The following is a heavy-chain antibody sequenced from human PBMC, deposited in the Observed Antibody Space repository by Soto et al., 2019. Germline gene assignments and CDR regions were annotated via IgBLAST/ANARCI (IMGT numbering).Heavy chain of an antibody. CDR3: ARDRPHYDFWSGYYIPLYYYYGMDV. CDR2: ISAYNGNT. Sequence: ASVKVSCKASGYTFTSYGISWVRQAPGQGLEWMGWISAYNGNTNYAQKLQGRVTMTTDTSTSTAYMELRSPRSDDTAVYYCARDRPHYDFWSGYYIPLYYYYGMDVWGQGTTVTVSS. CDR1: GYTFTSYG. V-gene: IGHV1-18*04. D-gene: IGHD3-3*01. J-gene: IGHJ6*02.